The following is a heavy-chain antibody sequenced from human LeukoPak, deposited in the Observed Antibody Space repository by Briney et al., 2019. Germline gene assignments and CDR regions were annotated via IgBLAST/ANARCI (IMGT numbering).Heavy chain of an antibody. D-gene: IGHD3-9*01. CDR1: GFTFSSYA. Sequence: GGSLRLSCAASGFTFSSYAMSWVRQAPGKGLEWVSAISGSGGSTYYADSVKGRFTISRDNSKNTLYLQMNSLRAEDTAVYYCARMDILTGYGTYYFDYWGQGTLVTVSS. J-gene: IGHJ4*02. CDR3: ARMDILTGYGTYYFDY. V-gene: IGHV3-23*01. CDR2: ISGSGGST.